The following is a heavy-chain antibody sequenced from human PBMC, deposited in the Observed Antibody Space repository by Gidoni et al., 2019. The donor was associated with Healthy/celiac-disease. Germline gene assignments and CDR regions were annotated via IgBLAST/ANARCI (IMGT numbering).Heavy chain of an antibody. CDR1: GFTFSNAW. D-gene: IGHD2-15*01. J-gene: IGHJ4*02. Sequence: EVQLVESGGGLVKPGGSLRLSCAASGFTFSNAWMSWVRQAPGKGLEWVGRIKSKTDGGTTDYAAPVKGRFTISRSDSKNTLYLQMNSLKTEDTAVYYCTTEWFVVVVAHNWGQGTLVTVSS. CDR3: TTEWFVVVVAHN. V-gene: IGHV3-15*01. CDR2: IKSKTDGGTT.